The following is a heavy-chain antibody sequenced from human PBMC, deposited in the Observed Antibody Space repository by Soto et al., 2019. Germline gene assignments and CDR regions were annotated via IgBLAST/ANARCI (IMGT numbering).Heavy chain of an antibody. V-gene: IGHV4-31*03. Sequence: QVQLQESGPGLVKPSQTLSLSCSVSGGSINSGGYYWTWIRQHPGKGLEWIGNIFYSGSTSYKPSLKSRITISIDTSKTHFSLKLSSVTAADPAVYYCARNSISKKIDYWGQGTRVTVSS. D-gene: IGHD3-22*01. J-gene: IGHJ4*02. CDR3: ARNSISKKIDY. CDR1: GGSINSGGYY. CDR2: IFYSGST.